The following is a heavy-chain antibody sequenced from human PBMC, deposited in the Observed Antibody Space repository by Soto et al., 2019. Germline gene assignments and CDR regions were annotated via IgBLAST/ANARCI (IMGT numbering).Heavy chain of an antibody. CDR1: GFTFSSYA. D-gene: IGHD2-15*01. CDR3: ARPYAVVAATDDAFDI. CDR2: ISGSGGST. J-gene: IGHJ3*02. V-gene: IGHV3-23*01. Sequence: PGGSLRLSCAASGFTFSSYAMSWVRQAPGKGLEWVSAISGSGGSTYYADSVKGRFTISRDNSKNTLYLQMNSLRAEDTAVYYCARPYAVVAATDDAFDIWGQGTMVTVSS.